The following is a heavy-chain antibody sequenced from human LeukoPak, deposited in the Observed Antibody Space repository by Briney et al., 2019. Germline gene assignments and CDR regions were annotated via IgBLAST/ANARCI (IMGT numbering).Heavy chain of an antibody. V-gene: IGHV4-34*01. CDR1: GGSFSGYY. J-gene: IGHJ4*02. CDR2: INHSGST. D-gene: IGHD3-3*01. CDR3: ARAVAIIRRRTDFDY. Sequence: KPSETLSLTCAVYGGSFSGYYWSWIRQPPGKGLEWIGEINHSGSTNYNPSLKSRVTISVDTSKNQFSLKLSSVTAADTAVYYCARAVAIIRRRTDFDYWGQGTLVTVSS.